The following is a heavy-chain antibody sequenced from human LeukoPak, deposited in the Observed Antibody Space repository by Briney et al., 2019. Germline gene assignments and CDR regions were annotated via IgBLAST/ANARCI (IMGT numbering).Heavy chain of an antibody. CDR2: IKQDGSEK. Sequence: PGGSLRLSCAASGFTFSNYWMSWVRQAPGKGLEWVANIKQDGSEKHYVDSVKGRFTISRDNAKNSLYLQMYSLRGEDTAVYYCTRDSGYNAFDIWGQGTMVTVSS. J-gene: IGHJ3*02. D-gene: IGHD5-12*01. CDR1: GFTFSNYW. V-gene: IGHV3-7*01. CDR3: TRDSGYNAFDI.